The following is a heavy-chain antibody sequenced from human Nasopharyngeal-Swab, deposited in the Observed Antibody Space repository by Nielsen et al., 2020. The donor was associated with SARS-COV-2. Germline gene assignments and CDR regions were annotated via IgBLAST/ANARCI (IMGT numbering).Heavy chain of an antibody. D-gene: IGHD4-23*01. J-gene: IGHJ4*02. V-gene: IGHV4-61*02. Sequence: SETLSLTCTVSGASISSGSYYWSWIRQSAGKGLEWIGRISPSGSTNYNPSLKSRVTISVDTSKNQFSLKLSSVTAADTAVYYCARDGPDYGGNSEDYWGQGTLVTVSS. CDR1: GASISSGSYY. CDR2: ISPSGST. CDR3: ARDGPDYGGNSEDY.